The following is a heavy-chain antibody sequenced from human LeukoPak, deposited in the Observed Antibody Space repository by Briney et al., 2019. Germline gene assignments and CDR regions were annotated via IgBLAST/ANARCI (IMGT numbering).Heavy chain of an antibody. D-gene: IGHD6-25*01. V-gene: IGHV3-48*01. CDR1: GFTFSSYS. J-gene: IGHJ4*02. CDR3: ARDLGSIAAIPYFDY. CDR2: ISSSSSTI. Sequence: PGGSLRLSCAASGFTFSSYSMNWVRQAPGKGLEWVSYISSSSSTIYYADSVKGRFTISRDNAKNSLYLQMNSLRAEDTAVYYCARDLGSIAAIPYFDYWGQGTLVTVSS.